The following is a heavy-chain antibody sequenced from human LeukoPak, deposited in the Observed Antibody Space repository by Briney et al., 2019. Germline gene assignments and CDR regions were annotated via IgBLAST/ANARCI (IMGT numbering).Heavy chain of an antibody. J-gene: IGHJ4*02. CDR1: GFTFSNYG. Sequence: GGSLRLSCAASGFTFSNYGMNWVRQAPGKGLEWVSGITGSADITYYADSVKGRFTISRDNSKNTLYLQINSLRAEDTAVYYCARGTMFPYYFDYWGQGTLVTVSS. CDR3: ARGTMFPYYFDY. CDR2: ITGSADIT. V-gene: IGHV3-23*01. D-gene: IGHD3-10*02.